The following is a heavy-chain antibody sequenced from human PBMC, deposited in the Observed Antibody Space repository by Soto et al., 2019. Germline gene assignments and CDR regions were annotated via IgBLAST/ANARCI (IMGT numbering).Heavy chain of an antibody. Sequence: QVQLVQSGAEVKKPGSSVKVSCKASGGTFSSYAISWVRQAPGQGLEWMGGIIPISDTTNYAQKFQGRVTITADEPTSTAYMELSSLRSEDTAVYYCASSQGSSTSLEIYYYYYYGMDVWGQGTTVTVSS. CDR3: ASSQGSSTSLEIYYYYYYGMDV. CDR2: IIPISDTT. J-gene: IGHJ6*02. D-gene: IGHD2-2*01. V-gene: IGHV1-69*01. CDR1: GGTFSSYA.